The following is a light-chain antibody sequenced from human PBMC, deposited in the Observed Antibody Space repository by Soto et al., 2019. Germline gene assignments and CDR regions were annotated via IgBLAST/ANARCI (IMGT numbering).Light chain of an antibody. CDR1: QSISDW. V-gene: IGKV1-5*01. CDR3: QEYTSAT. Sequence: DIQMTQSPSTLSASVGDRVTITCRAGQSISDWLAWYQQIPGKAPKLLIFDASTLQSGVPSRFSGSGSGTDFTITISSLQPDDFGTYYCQEYTSATFGRGTRLEIK. J-gene: IGKJ2*01. CDR2: DAS.